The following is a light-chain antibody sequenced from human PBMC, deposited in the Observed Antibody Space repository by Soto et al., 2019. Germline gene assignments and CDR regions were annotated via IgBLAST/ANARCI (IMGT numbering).Light chain of an antibody. J-gene: IGKJ1*01. CDR3: QQYKSQRT. Sequence: DIQMTQSPSTLSASVGDRVTITCRASQSISSWLAWYQQKPGKAPKLLIYKASSLESGVPSRFSGSGSGTEFTLTISSLQPDDFATYYCQQYKSQRTFGQGTKVEIK. CDR1: QSISSW. V-gene: IGKV1-5*03. CDR2: KAS.